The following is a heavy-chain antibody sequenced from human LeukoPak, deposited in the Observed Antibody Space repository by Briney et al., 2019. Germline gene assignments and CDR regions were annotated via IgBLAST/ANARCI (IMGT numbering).Heavy chain of an antibody. CDR1: SGSVSNGDYY. CDR3: ARSRNYYGSGDY. D-gene: IGHD3-10*01. Sequence: PSETLSLTRTVSSGSVSNGDYYWSWLRQPPGKALEWIGYIYYTGSAYYNPSLGGRVTLSVDTSKNQFSVKLSSVTAADTAVYYCARSRNYYGSGDYWGQGTLVTVSS. V-gene: IGHV4-61*08. CDR2: IYYTGSA. J-gene: IGHJ4*02.